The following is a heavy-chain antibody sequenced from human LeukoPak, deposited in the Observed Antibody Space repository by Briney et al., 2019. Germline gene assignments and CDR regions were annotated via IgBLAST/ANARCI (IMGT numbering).Heavy chain of an antibody. V-gene: IGHV3-30*02. J-gene: IGHJ4*02. CDR1: GFTFSSYG. CDR2: IRYDGSNK. CDR3: AKDISGGSWYVALGY. D-gene: IGHD6-13*01. Sequence: GGSLRLSCAASGFTFSSYGMHWVRQAPGKGLEWVAFIRYDGSNKYYADSVKGRFTISRDNSKNTLYLQMNSLRAEDTAVYYCAKDISGGSWYVALGYWGQGTLVTVSS.